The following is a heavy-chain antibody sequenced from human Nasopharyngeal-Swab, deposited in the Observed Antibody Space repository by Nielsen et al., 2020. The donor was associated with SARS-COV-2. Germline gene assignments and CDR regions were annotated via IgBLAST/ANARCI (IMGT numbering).Heavy chain of an antibody. Sequence: GSLKISCVASGFTFSSYAMSWVRQAPGKGLEWVSAISGSGGSTYYADSVKGRFTISRDNSKNTLYLQMNSLGAEDTAVYYCARDRVSSGWYWGAFDIWGQGTMVTVSS. CDR2: ISGSGGST. D-gene: IGHD6-19*01. CDR3: ARDRVSSGWYWGAFDI. V-gene: IGHV3-23*01. CDR1: GFTFSSYA. J-gene: IGHJ3*02.